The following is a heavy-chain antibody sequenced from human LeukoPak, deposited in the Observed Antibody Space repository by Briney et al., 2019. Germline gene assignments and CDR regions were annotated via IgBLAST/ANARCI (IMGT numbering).Heavy chain of an antibody. CDR2: IYYSGST. J-gene: IGHJ2*01. V-gene: IGHV4-59*01. D-gene: IGHD2/OR15-2a*01. Sequence: PSETLSLTCTVSGGSISSYYWSWIQQPPGKGLEWIGYIYYSGSTNYNPSLKSRVTISVDTSKNQFSLKLSSVTAADTAVYYCARVYARDSGLPLHYWYFDLWGRGTLVTVSS. CDR1: GGSISSYY. CDR3: ARVYARDSGLPLHYWYFDL.